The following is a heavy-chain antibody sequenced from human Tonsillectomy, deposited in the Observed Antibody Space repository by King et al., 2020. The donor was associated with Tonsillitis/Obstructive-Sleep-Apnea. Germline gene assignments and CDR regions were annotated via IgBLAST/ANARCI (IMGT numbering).Heavy chain of an antibody. V-gene: IGHV7-4-1*02. Sequence: QLVQSGSELKKPGASVKVSCKASGYTFTSYGINWVRQGPGQGLEWMGWINTKTGDPTYAQGFTGRFVFSLDTSVNTAYLLIISLKAEDTAVYYCASRVNTNAAYDIWGQGTMVAVPS. CDR3: ASRVNTNAAYDI. CDR1: GYTFTSYG. J-gene: IGHJ3*02. D-gene: IGHD1/OR15-1a*01. CDR2: INTKTGDP.